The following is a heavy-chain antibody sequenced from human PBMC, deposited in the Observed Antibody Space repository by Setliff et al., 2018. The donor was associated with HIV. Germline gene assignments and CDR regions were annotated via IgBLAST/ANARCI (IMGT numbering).Heavy chain of an antibody. CDR3: ARHEGYLYDGSRYFGRFDP. CDR1: GGSFSGYY. Sequence: SETLSLTCAVYGGSFSGYYWNWIRQSPGKGLEWIGEINHSGSTNYNPSLKSRVTISVDTSKNQFSLKLNSVTAADTAMYYCARHEGYLYDGSRYFGRFDPWGQGTLVTVSS. CDR2: INHSGST. J-gene: IGHJ5*02. D-gene: IGHD2-15*01. V-gene: IGHV4-34*01.